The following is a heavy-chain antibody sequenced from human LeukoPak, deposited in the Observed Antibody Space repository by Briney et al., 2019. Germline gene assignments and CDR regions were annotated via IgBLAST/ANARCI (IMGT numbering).Heavy chain of an antibody. CDR1: GGSFSGYY. CDR2: INHSGST. J-gene: IGHJ6*03. Sequence: PSETLSLTCAVYGGSFSGYYWSWIRQPPGKGLEWIGEINHSGSTNYNPSLKSRVTISVDTSKNQFSLKLSSVTAADTAVYYCARDSFTIFGHMDVWGKGTTVTVSS. CDR3: ARDSFTIFGHMDV. D-gene: IGHD3-3*01. V-gene: IGHV4-34*01.